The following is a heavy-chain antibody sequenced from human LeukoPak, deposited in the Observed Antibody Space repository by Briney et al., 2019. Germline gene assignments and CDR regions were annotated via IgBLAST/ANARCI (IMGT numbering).Heavy chain of an antibody. J-gene: IGHJ4*02. D-gene: IGHD2-21*02. V-gene: IGHV4-59*01. CDR3: ASGSVATALDQ. CDR1: GGSITTYY. CDR2: IYYTGNT. Sequence: PSETLSLTCAVSGGSITTYYWTWIRQPPGQALEWIGYIYYTGNTKYNPSLESRVTMSIGTSKNEFSLKIYSVNAADTAVYFCASGSVATALDQWGQGTLVTVSS.